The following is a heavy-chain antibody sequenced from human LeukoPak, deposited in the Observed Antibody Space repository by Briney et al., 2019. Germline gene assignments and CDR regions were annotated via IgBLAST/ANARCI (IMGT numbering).Heavy chain of an antibody. CDR1: GFTFDDYA. CDR3: AKADNRNDGGALDY. J-gene: IGHJ4*02. D-gene: IGHD1-1*01. V-gene: IGHV3-9*01. CDR2: ISWNSGSI. Sequence: GGSLRLSCAASGFTFDDYAMHWVRQAPGKGLEWVSGISWNSGSIGYADSVKGRFTISRDNAKNSLYLQMNSLRAEDTALYYCAKADNRNDGGALDYWGQGTLVTVSS.